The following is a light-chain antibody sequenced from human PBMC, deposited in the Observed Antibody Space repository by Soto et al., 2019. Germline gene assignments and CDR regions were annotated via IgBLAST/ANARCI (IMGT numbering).Light chain of an antibody. CDR2: RAS. J-gene: IGKJ4*01. V-gene: IGKV1-5*03. Sequence: DIQMTQSPSTLSASVGDRVTITCRASQSISSWLSWYQQKPGKAPNLLIYRASTLQSGVPSRFSGSGSGTEFTLTIGSLQPDDVATYYCQQYDSYPLTFGGGTKVEIK. CDR3: QQYDSYPLT. CDR1: QSISSW.